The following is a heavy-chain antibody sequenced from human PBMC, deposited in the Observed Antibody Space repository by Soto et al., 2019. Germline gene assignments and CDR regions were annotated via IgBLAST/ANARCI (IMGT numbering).Heavy chain of an antibody. CDR3: ARVYSGSYSDS. CDR2: IFHSGST. CDR1: GGSISSNNW. D-gene: IGHD1-26*01. J-gene: IGHJ4*02. Sequence: QVQLQESGPGLVKPSGTLSLTCAVSGGSISSNNWWSWVRQPPGKGLEWIGEIFHSGSTHYSPSLQSRVTISVDKSKNHFSRNLTSVTAADTAVYYCARVYSGSYSDSWGQGTLVTVSS. V-gene: IGHV4-4*02.